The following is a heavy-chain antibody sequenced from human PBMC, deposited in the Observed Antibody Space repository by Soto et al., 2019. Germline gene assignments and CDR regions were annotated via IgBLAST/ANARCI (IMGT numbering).Heavy chain of an antibody. Sequence: QVQLVESGGGVVQPGRSLRLSCAASGFTFSSYGMHWVRQAPGKGLEWVAVISYDGSNKYYADSVKGRLTISRDNSKNTLYLQMNSLRAEDTAVYYCWGYYYGSGSYYNVDYWGQGTLVTVSS. CDR1: GFTFSSYG. J-gene: IGHJ4*02. V-gene: IGHV3-30*03. CDR2: ISYDGSNK. D-gene: IGHD3-10*01. CDR3: WGYYYGSGSYYNVDY.